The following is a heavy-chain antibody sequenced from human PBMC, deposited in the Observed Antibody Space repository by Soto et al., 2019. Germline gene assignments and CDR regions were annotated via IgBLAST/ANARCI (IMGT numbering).Heavy chain of an antibody. V-gene: IGHV4-4*02. Sequence: TSETLSLTCAVSGASFTSNDWWTCFRQPPGRGLEWIGEIYRTGSTNYNPSLKSRVTISLDKSENQFSLKVTSLTAADTAVYYCASRDPGTSVDYWGQGTLVTVSS. D-gene: IGHD1-7*01. CDR1: GASFTSNDW. J-gene: IGHJ4*02. CDR2: IYRTGST. CDR3: ASRDPGTSVDY.